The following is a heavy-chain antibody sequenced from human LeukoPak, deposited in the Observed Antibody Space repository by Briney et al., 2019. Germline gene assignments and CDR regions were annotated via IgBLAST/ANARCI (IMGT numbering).Heavy chain of an antibody. V-gene: IGHV5-51*01. D-gene: IGHD6-6*01. Sequence: GESLKISCKGSGYSFTNYWIGWVRQMPGKGLEWMGIIYPGDSDTRYSPSFQGQVTISADKSISTAYLQWSSLKASDTAMYYCARPKYSSSRHFDYWGQGTLVTVSS. CDR3: ARPKYSSSRHFDY. CDR2: IYPGDSDT. CDR1: GYSFTNYW. J-gene: IGHJ4*02.